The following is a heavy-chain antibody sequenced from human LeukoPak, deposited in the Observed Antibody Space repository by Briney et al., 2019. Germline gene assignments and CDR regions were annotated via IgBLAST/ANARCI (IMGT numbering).Heavy chain of an antibody. Sequence: SQTLSLTCAISGDSASSNSAASNWISQSPSRGLEWLGRTYYRSKWYNDYAVSVKSRITINPDTSKNQFSLQLNSVTPEDTAVYYCARRLTQYDCFDPWGQGILVTVSS. D-gene: IGHD2-2*01. V-gene: IGHV6-1*01. CDR3: ARRLTQYDCFDP. J-gene: IGHJ5*02. CDR2: TYYRSKWYN. CDR1: GDSASSNSAA.